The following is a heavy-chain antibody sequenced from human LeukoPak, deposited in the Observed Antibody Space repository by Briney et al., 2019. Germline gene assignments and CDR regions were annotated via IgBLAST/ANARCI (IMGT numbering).Heavy chain of an antibody. Sequence: GALRLSFAASGFTFDAFGMTWVRQAPGKGLEWVSAIRGDAGSTGYADSVKGRFTISRDNAKNSLYLQMNSLRVEDTALYYCARVWAWGSGNYFDNWGQGTLVTVSS. CDR3: ARVWAWGSGNYFDN. CDR1: GFTFDAFG. CDR2: IRGDAGST. V-gene: IGHV3-20*03. J-gene: IGHJ4*02. D-gene: IGHD7-27*01.